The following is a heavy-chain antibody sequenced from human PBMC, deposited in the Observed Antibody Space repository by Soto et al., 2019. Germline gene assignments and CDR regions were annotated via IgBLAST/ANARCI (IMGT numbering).Heavy chain of an antibody. CDR3: ARFYDSSGPLPRSGRYYYYGMDV. V-gene: IGHV1-8*01. Sequence: ASVKVSCKASGYTFTSYDINWVRQATGQGLEWMGWMNPNSGNTGYAQKFQGRVTMTRNTSISTAYMELSSLRSEDTAVYYCARFYDSSGPLPRSGRYYYYGMDVWGQGTTVTVSS. J-gene: IGHJ6*02. CDR1: GYTFTSYD. D-gene: IGHD3-22*01. CDR2: MNPNSGNT.